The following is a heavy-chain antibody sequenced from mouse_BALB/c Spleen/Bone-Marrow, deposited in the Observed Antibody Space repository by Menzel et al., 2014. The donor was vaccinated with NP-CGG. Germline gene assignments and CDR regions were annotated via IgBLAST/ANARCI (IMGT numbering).Heavy chain of an antibody. D-gene: IGHD2-14*01. CDR2: IYPGDGDT. CDR3: ARWYRDPHFAMDY. V-gene: IGHV1-80*01. Sequence: VKLQESGAELVRPGSSVKISCKASGYAFSSYWMNWVKQRPGQGLEWIGQIYPGDGDTNYSGNFKDKATLTVDRSSSTAFMQLSSLTSEDSAVYFCARWYRDPHFAMDYWGPGTSVTVSS. CDR1: GYAFSSYW. J-gene: IGHJ4*01.